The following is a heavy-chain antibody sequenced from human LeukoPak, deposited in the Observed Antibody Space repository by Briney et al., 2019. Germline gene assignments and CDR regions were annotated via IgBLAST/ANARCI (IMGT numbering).Heavy chain of an antibody. CDR1: GYTFTSYY. CDR3: ARAGAVVGATTPGAFDI. V-gene: IGHV1-46*01. J-gene: IGHJ3*02. CDR2: INPSGGST. D-gene: IGHD1-26*01. Sequence: ASVKVSCKASGYTFTSYYMHWVRQAPGQGLEWMGIINPSGGSTSYAQKFQGRVTMTRDTSTSTVYMELSSLRSEDTAVYYCARAGAVVGATTPGAFDIWGQGTMVTVSS.